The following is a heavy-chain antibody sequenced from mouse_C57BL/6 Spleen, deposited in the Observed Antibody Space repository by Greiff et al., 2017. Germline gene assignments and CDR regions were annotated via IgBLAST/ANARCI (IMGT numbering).Heavy chain of an antibody. CDR3: ARWDDGYPKGIDY. CDR1: GYTFTSYW. V-gene: IGHV1-50*01. D-gene: IGHD2-3*01. Sequence: QVHVKQPGAELVKPGASVKLSCKASGYTFTSYWMQWVKQRPGQGLEWIGEIDPSDSYTNYNQKFKGKATLTVDTSSSTAYMQLSSLTSEDSAVYYCARWDDGYPKGIDYWGQGTTLTVSS. J-gene: IGHJ2*01. CDR2: IDPSDSYT.